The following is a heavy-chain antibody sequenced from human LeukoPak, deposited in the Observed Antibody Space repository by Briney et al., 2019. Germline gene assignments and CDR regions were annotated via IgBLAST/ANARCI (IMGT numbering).Heavy chain of an antibody. V-gene: IGHV4-30-4*01. J-gene: IGHJ4*02. CDR1: GGSISSGDYY. CDR3: ARDQIGGYYDSSGYPIGFDY. CDR2: IYYSGST. D-gene: IGHD3-22*01. Sequence: SETLSLTCTVSGGSISSGDYYWSWIRQPPGEGLEWIGYIYYSGSTYYNPSLKSRVTISVDTSKNQFSLKLSSVTAADAAVYYCARDQIGGYYDSSGYPIGFDYWGQGTLVTVSS.